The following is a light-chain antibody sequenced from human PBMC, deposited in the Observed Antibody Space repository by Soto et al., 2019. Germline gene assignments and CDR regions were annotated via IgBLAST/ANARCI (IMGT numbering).Light chain of an antibody. Sequence: DIQMTQSPSTLSASVGDRVTITCRASQSISNWLAWYQQKPGKAPKLLISKASSLESGVPSRFSGSGSGTEFTLTISSLQPDDVATYYCQQYNTFSWTVGQGTKVEIK. CDR3: QQYNTFSWT. CDR1: QSISNW. V-gene: IGKV1-5*03. CDR2: KAS. J-gene: IGKJ1*01.